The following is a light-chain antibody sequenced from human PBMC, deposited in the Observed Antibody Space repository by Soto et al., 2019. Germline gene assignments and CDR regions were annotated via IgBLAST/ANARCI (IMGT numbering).Light chain of an antibody. J-gene: IGLJ2*01. V-gene: IGLV1-44*01. CDR2: SNN. Sequence: QAVVTQPPSASGTPGQRVTISCSGSSSNIGSNTVSWYQQLPGTAPKLLIYSNNQRPSGVPDRFSGSKSGTSASLAISGLQSGDEADYYCAAWDDSLNGHVVFGGGTKLTVL. CDR1: SSNIGSNT. CDR3: AAWDDSLNGHVV.